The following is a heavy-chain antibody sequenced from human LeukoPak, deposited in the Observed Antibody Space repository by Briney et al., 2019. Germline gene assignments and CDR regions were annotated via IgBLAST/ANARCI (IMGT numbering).Heavy chain of an antibody. J-gene: IGHJ5*02. CDR3: ARDITMVRGAINWFDP. CDR2: INPSGGST. V-gene: IGHV1-46*01. Sequence: ASVTVSCKASGYTFTSYYMHWVRQAPGQGVEWMGIINPSGGSTSYAQKFQGRVTMARDTSTSTVYMELSSLRSEDTAVYYCARDITMVRGAINWFDPWGQGTLVTVSS. D-gene: IGHD3-10*01. CDR1: GYTFTSYY.